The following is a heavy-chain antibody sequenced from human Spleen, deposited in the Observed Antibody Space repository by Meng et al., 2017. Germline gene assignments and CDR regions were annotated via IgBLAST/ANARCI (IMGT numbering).Heavy chain of an antibody. J-gene: IGHJ4*02. CDR2: LSGGGFTN. Sequence: GGSLRLSCAASGFSFGSYAMSWVRHAPGKGLEWVSALSGGGFTNYYADSVKGRFAISRHNSKNTLYLQINSLRAEDTALYYCAKYSYGLGDYLDYWGQGALVTVSS. CDR1: GFSFGSYA. CDR3: AKYSYGLGDYLDY. V-gene: IGHV3-23*01. D-gene: IGHD3-10*01.